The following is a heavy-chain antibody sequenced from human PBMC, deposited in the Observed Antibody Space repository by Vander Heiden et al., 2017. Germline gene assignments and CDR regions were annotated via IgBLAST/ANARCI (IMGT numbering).Heavy chain of an antibody. CDR3: AKDRVRYFDWLLDAFDI. CDR2: ISGSGGST. V-gene: IGHV3-23*01. CDR1: GFTFSTYA. Sequence: EVQLLESGGGLVQPGGSLRLSSSASGFTFSTYAMNWVRQAPGKGLEWVSGISGSGGSTYYADTVKGRFTISRDNSKNTLVLQMNSLRAEDTAVYYCAKDRVRYFDWLLDAFDIWGQGTMVTVSS. D-gene: IGHD3-9*01. J-gene: IGHJ3*02.